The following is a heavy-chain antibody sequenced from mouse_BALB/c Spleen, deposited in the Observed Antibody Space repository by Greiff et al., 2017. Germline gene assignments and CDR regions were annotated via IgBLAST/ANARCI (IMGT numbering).Heavy chain of an antibody. V-gene: IGHV2-6-7*01. D-gene: IGHD1-1*01. CDR2: IWGDGST. CDR1: GFSLTGYG. CDR3: ARGPYGSSYGWFAY. Sequence: VQLQQSGPGLVAPSQSLSITCTVSGFSLTGYGVNWVRQPPGKGLEWLGMIWGDGSTDYNSALKSRLSISKDNSKSQVFLKMNSLQTDDTARYYCARGPYGSSYGWFAYWGQGTLVTVSA. J-gene: IGHJ3*01.